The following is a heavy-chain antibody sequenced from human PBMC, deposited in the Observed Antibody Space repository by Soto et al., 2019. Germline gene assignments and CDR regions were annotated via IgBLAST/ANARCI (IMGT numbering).Heavy chain of an antibody. J-gene: IGHJ4*02. V-gene: IGHV1-69*13. D-gene: IGHD5-18*01. CDR1: GGTFGSQG. CDR2: FIAMLGTP. CDR3: ARGAMDNFDY. Sequence: SVKVSCKASGGTFGSQGIAWVRQAPGQGLEWMGGFIAMLGTPTYAKKVQGRATITADESLTSSYLELRSLRSEDTGVYFCARGAMDNFDYWRQGTVVTVS.